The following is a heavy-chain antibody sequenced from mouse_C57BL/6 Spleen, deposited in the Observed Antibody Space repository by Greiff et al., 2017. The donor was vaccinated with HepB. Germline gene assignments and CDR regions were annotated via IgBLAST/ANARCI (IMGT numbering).Heavy chain of an antibody. CDR3: ARKFYYGNYANFDV. V-gene: IGHV1-39*01. CDR2: INPNYGTT. J-gene: IGHJ1*03. CDR1: GYSFTDYN. Sequence: VQLKQSGPELVKPGASVKISCKASGYSFTDYNMNWVKQSNGKSLEWIGVINPNYGTTSYNQKFKGKATLTVDQSSSTAYMQLNSLTSEDSAVYYCARKFYYGNYANFDVWGTGTTVTVSS. D-gene: IGHD2-1*01.